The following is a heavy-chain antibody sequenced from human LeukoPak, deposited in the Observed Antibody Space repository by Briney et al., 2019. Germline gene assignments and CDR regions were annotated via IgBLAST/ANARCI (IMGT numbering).Heavy chain of an antibody. CDR3: ATLRGGSGRYAGDY. J-gene: IGHJ4*02. V-gene: IGHV3-48*03. D-gene: IGHD6-19*01. CDR2: ISSRGRRI. Sequence: GGSLRLSCAASGFTFNEFEMNWVRQAPGKGLEWISYISSRGRRIYYAESVEGRFTISKDDAKNTLYLQMNNMRADDTAVYYCATLRGGSGRYAGDYWGQGSLVTVSS. CDR1: GFTFNEFE.